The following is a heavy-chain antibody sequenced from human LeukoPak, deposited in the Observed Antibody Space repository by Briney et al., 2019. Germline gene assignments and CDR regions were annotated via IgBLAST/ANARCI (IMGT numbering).Heavy chain of an antibody. D-gene: IGHD5-18*01. V-gene: IGHV4-59*01. CDR3: ARVRYSYDFDY. J-gene: IGHJ4*02. CDR1: GGSISSYY. Sequence: SETLSLTCTASGGSISSYYWSWIRQPPGKGLEWVGYIYYSGSTNYNPSLKSRVTISVDTSKNQFSLKLSSVTAADTAVYYCARVRYSYDFDYWGQGTLVTVSS. CDR2: IYYSGST.